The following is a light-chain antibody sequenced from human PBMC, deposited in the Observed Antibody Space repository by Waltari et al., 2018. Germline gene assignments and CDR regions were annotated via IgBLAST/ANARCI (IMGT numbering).Light chain of an antibody. CDR2: EDT. CDR3: QAWDSRTEV. Sequence: SYELTQPPSVSVSPGQTASITCSGDKLGDKYACWYQQRPGQSPVLVIYEDTKRPSGIPERFAGSNSGNTATRTSSGTQAIDEADYYCQAWDSRTEVFGGGTKLTVL. J-gene: IGLJ2*01. CDR1: KLGDKY. V-gene: IGLV3-1*01.